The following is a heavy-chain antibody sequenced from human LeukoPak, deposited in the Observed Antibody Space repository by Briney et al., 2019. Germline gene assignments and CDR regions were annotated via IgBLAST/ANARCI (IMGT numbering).Heavy chain of an antibody. Sequence: PGGSLRLSCAASGLTFYNYAMNWVRQAPGKGLEWVSGTSGSGAITYYADSVKGRFTISRDNSKNTLYLQMNSLRADDTALYYCAKEGDYYVSSGHSSTAFYIWGQGTMVAVSS. D-gene: IGHD3-22*01. J-gene: IGHJ3*02. CDR3: AKEGDYYVSSGHSSTAFYI. CDR2: TSGSGAIT. V-gene: IGHV3-23*01. CDR1: GLTFYNYA.